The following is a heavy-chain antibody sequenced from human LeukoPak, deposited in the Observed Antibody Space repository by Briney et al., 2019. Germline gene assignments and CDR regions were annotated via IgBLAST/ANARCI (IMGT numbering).Heavy chain of an antibody. CDR1: GFTFSSYA. CDR3: ARDRGIVVVVAAQFDY. J-gene: IGHJ4*02. V-gene: IGHV3-30*04. D-gene: IGHD2-15*01. Sequence: GGSLRLSCAASGFTFSSYAMHWVRQAPGKGLEWVAVISYDGSNKYYADPVKGRFTISRDNSKNTLYLQMNSLRAEDTAVYYCARDRGIVVVVAAQFDYWGQGTLVTVSS. CDR2: ISYDGSNK.